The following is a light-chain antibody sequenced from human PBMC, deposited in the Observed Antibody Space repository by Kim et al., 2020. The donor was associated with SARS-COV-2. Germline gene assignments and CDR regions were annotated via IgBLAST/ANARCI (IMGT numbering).Light chain of an antibody. CDR1: QSISNS. J-gene: IGKJ4*01. V-gene: IGKV3-11*01. CDR3: QQRYDWPLT. Sequence: LSPGERVTTPCRDSQSISNSLGWDQQKPGQAPRLLIYEASNGATGIPARFSGSGSGTDFTFTISSLEPEDFAVYHCQQRYDWPLTFGGGTKVDIK. CDR2: EAS.